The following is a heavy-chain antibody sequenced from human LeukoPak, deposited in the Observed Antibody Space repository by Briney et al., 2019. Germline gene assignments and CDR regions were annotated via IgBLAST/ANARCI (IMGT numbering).Heavy chain of an antibody. CDR3: ASSIAAAGTSYYYYYMDV. D-gene: IGHD6-13*01. V-gene: IGHV1-69*05. J-gene: IGHJ6*03. CDR2: IIPIFGTA. CDR1: GGTFSSYA. Sequence: SVKVSCKASGGTFSSYAISWVRQAPGQGLEWMGGIIPIFGTANYAQKFQGRVTITTDESTSTAYTELSSLRSEDTAVYYCASSIAAAGTSYYYYYMDVWGKGTTVTISS.